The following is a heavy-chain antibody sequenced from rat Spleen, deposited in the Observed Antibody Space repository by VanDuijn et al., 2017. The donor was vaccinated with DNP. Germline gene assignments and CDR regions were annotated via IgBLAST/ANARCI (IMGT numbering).Heavy chain of an antibody. CDR2: ISTSGGSF. V-gene: IGHV5-25*01. CDR1: GFTFSHYD. Sequence: EVQLVESGGGLVQPGRSLKLSCAASGFTFSHYDMAWVRQAPTKGLEWVASISTSGGSFYYRDSVKGRFTVSRDNAKSTLYLQMDSLRSEDTATYYCARHSRTTGITEYFDYWGQGVMVTVSS. D-gene: IGHD1-9*01. CDR3: ARHSRTTGITEYFDY. J-gene: IGHJ2*01.